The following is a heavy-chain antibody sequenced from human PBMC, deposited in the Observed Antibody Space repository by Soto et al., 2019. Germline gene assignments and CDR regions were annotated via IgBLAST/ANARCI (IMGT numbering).Heavy chain of an antibody. Sequence: GESLKISCKGSGYNFPSYWISWVRQMPGKGLEWMGRIYPSDSYTNYSPSFQGHVTISADKSISAAYLQWSSLKASDTAMYYCARQGTTDYFYYYGLDVWGQGTTVTVSS. CDR2: IYPSDSYT. J-gene: IGHJ6*02. D-gene: IGHD4-4*01. V-gene: IGHV5-10-1*01. CDR1: GYNFPSYW. CDR3: ARQGTTDYFYYYGLDV.